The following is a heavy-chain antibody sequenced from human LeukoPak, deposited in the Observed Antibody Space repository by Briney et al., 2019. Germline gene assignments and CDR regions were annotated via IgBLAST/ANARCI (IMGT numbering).Heavy chain of an antibody. D-gene: IGHD5-24*01. Sequence: ASVRVSCKASGYTFTVYYIHWVRQAPGQGLEWMGWISPKSGGTNYAQKFQGRVTMTRDTSISTAYMELSRLRSDDTAVYYCARTPRDGYNRLDSWGQGTLVTVSS. CDR2: ISPKSGGT. V-gene: IGHV1-2*02. J-gene: IGHJ5*01. CDR1: GYTFTVYY. CDR3: ARTPRDGYNRLDS.